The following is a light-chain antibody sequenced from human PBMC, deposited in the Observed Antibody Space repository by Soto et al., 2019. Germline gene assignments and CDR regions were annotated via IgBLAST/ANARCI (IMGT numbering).Light chain of an antibody. CDR2: KGT. CDR3: SSYAPDSTYV. Sequence: QSALAQPASVSGSPGQSITISCTGTSSDVGAYNSVSWYQQHPHKAPQVIIYKGTQRPSGVSDRFSGSTSGNAASLTISALQADDEADYYCSSYAPDSTYVFGTGTKVTVL. J-gene: IGLJ1*01. CDR1: SSDVGAYNS. V-gene: IGLV2-23*01.